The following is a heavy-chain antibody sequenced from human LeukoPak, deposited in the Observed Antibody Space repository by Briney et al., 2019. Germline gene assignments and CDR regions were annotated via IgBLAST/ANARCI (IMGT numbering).Heavy chain of an antibody. CDR3: ARVPWVYGGNLSRY. Sequence: PGGSLTLSCAASGFTFSSYAMHWVRQAPGKELEGVAVISYDGSNKYYADSVKGRFTISRDNSKNTLYLQMYSLRAEDTAVYYCARVPWVYGGNLSRYWGQGTLVTVSS. CDR2: ISYDGSNK. J-gene: IGHJ4*02. V-gene: IGHV3-30-3*01. CDR1: GFTFSSYA. D-gene: IGHD4-23*01.